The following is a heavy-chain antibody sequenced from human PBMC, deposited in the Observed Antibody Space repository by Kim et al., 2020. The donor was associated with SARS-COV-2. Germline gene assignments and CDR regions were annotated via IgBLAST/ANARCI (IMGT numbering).Heavy chain of an antibody. J-gene: IGHJ4*02. CDR3: ARDNWGSEDY. CDR2: ISNDGSIT. D-gene: IGHD7-27*01. CDR1: GFTFSGYW. V-gene: IGHV3-74*01. Sequence: GGSLRLSCAASGFTFSGYWMQWVRQPPGKGLLLVSRISNDGSITEYADSVKGRFTISRDNAKDTLYFQMNSLRTEDTAVYYCARDNWGSEDYGGQGTLVTVST.